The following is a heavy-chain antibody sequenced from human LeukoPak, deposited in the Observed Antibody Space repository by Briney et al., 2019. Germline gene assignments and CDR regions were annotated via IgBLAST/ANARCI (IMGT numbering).Heavy chain of an antibody. CDR2: IYTSGRT. D-gene: IGHD2-15*01. V-gene: IGHV4-4*07. Sequence: PSETLSLTCTVSGASMSNSFWSWIRQPAGKGLEWIGRIYTSGRTNYNPSLKSRVTLSVDTSNNHFSLQLTSATAADTALYYCARAPAGCGGTCLFDYWGQGTLVTVSS. J-gene: IGHJ4*02. CDR1: GASMSNSF. CDR3: ARAPAGCGGTCLFDY.